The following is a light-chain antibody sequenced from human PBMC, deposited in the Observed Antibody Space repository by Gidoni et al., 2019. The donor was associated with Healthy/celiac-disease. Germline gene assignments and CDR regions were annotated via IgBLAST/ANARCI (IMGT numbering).Light chain of an antibody. V-gene: IGKV1-9*01. Sequence: DIQLTQSPSFLSASVGDRLTITCRASQGLTSDLAWYQQKPGKAPKLLIYAASTLQSGVPSRFSGSGSGTEFTLTISSLQPEDFATYYCQQLNSYPRTFGQGTKVEIK. CDR3: QQLNSYPRT. CDR2: AAS. CDR1: QGLTSD. J-gene: IGKJ1*01.